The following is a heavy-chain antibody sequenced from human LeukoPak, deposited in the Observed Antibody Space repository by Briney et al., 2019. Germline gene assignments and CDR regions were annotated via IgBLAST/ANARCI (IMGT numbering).Heavy chain of an antibody. J-gene: IGHJ6*02. CDR2: IYYSGST. CDR1: GGSISSYY. V-gene: IGHV4-59*01. CDR3: ARELDEIENGMDV. Sequence: SETLSLTCTVSGGSISSYYWSWIRQPPGKGLEWIGYIYYSGSTNYNPSLKSRVTISVDTSKNQSSLKLSSVTAADTAVYYCARELDEIENGMDVWGQGTTVTVSS.